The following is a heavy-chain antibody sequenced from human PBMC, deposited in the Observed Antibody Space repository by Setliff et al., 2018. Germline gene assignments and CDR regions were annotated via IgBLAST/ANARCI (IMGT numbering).Heavy chain of an antibody. J-gene: IGHJ6*02. CDR3: ARDQVYGSSWYYYYYGMDV. CDR2: ISRGGNTI. Sequence: LRLSCAAXGXXFSEYYMNGIRQAAGKGLECVSYISRGGNTIYYADSVKGRFTISRDNAKNSLYLQMNSLRAEDTAVYYCARDQVYGSSWYYYYYGMDVWGQGTTVTVS. V-gene: IGHV3-11*04. CDR1: GXXFSEYY. D-gene: IGHD6-13*01.